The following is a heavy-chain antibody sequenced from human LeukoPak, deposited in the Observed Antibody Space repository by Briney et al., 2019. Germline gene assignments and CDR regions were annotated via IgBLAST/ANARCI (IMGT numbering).Heavy chain of an antibody. Sequence: GGSLRLSCAASGFPFSDYAMDWVRQAPGKGLEWVSVIRSSGDTTYYADFVKGRFTISRDNSKNTLYLQMNSLRAEDTAVYYCAKGYYASGSSLSAFDYWGQGTLVTVSS. D-gene: IGHD3-10*01. CDR2: IRSSGDTT. J-gene: IGHJ4*02. CDR3: AKGYYASGSSLSAFDY. V-gene: IGHV3-23*01. CDR1: GFPFSDYA.